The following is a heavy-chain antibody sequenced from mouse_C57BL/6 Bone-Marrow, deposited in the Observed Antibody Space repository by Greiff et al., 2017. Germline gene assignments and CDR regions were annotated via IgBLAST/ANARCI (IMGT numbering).Heavy chain of an antibody. D-gene: IGHD5-1*01. CDR3: AIKRVEYLYYAMGY. J-gene: IGHJ4*01. CDR2: IWTGGGT. V-gene: IGHV2-9-1*01. Sequence: VHLVESGPGLVAPSQSLSITCTVSGFSLTSYAISWVRQPPGKGLEWLGVIWTGGGTNYNSALKSRLSISKDNSKSQVFLKMNSLQTDDTARYYCAIKRVEYLYYAMGYWGQGTSVTVSS. CDR1: GFSLTSYA.